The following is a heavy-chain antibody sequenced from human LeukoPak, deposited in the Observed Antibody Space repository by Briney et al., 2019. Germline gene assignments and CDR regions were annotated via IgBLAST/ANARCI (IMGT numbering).Heavy chain of an antibody. Sequence: GGSLRLSCAASGFTFSSYAMSWVRQAPGKGLERVSAISGSGGSTYYADSVKGRFTISRDNSKNTLYLQMNSLRAEDTAVYYCAKGIAAAVVYYGMDVWGQGTTVTVSS. D-gene: IGHD6-13*01. J-gene: IGHJ6*02. CDR1: GFTFSSYA. CDR3: AKGIAAAVVYYGMDV. V-gene: IGHV3-23*01. CDR2: ISGSGGST.